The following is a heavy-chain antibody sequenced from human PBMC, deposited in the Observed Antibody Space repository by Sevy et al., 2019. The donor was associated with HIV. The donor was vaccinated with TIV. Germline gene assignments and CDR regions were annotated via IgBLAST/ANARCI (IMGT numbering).Heavy chain of an antibody. CDR3: AREDLDGCYFPPTYYFDY. Sequence: SESLSLTCTVSGGSISSGDYYWSWIRQPPGKGLEWIGYIYYSGSTYYNPSLKSRVTISVDTSKNQFPLKLSSVTAADTAVHYCAREDLDGCYFPPTYYFDYWGQGTLVTVSS. CDR2: IYYSGST. CDR1: GGSISSGDYY. D-gene: IGHD2-2*01. J-gene: IGHJ4*02. V-gene: IGHV4-30-4*01.